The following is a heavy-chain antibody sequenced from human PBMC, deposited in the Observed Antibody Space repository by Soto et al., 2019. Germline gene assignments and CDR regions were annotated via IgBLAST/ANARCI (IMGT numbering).Heavy chain of an antibody. CDR3: ARVADYYDSSGYFLGAFDI. CDR2: INPNSGGT. D-gene: IGHD3-22*01. Sequence: ASVKVSCKASGYTFTGYYMHWVRQAPGQGLEWMGWINPNSGGTNYAQKFQGRVTMTRDTSISTAYMELSRLRSDDTAVYYCARVADYYDSSGYFLGAFDIWGQGTMVTVSS. CDR1: GYTFTGYY. J-gene: IGHJ3*02. V-gene: IGHV1-2*02.